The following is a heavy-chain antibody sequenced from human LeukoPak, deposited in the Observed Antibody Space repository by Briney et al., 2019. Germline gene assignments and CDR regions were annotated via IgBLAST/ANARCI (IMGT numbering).Heavy chain of an antibody. D-gene: IGHD3-10*01. CDR2: ISSSGSLI. V-gene: IGHV3-48*03. CDR1: GFTFSSYE. J-gene: IGHJ4*02. Sequence: PGGSLRLSCAASGFTFSSYEMNWVRQAPGQGLEWVSYISSSGSLIYYADSLKGRFTISRDNAESSLYLQMNSLRAEDTAVYYCARIGGSGSYSGHYFDHWGQGTLVTVSS. CDR3: ARIGGSGSYSGHYFDH.